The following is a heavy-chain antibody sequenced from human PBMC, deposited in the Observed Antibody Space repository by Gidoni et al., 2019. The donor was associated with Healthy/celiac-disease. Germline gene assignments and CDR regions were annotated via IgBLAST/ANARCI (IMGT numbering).Heavy chain of an antibody. V-gene: IGHV4-59*01. CDR3: ERDRGYYYDSSDAFDI. J-gene: IGHJ3*02. D-gene: IGHD3-22*01. Sequence: LKSRVTISVDTSKNQFSLKLSSVTAADTAVYYCERDRGYYYDSSDAFDIWGQGTMVTVSS.